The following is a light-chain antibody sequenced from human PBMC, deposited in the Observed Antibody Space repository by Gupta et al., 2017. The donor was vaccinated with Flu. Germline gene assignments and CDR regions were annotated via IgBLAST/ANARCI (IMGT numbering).Light chain of an antibody. J-gene: IGKJ1*01. CDR1: QSVSNN. V-gene: IGKV3-15*01. Sequence: EIVMTQSPATLSLSLGERGTLSCRASQSVSNNLAWYQQKPGQAPRLLIYGASTRATGIPARFVGSGSGTEFTLTITNLQSEDLAIYYCQHYNNAPPSTFGQGTKVEI. CDR3: QHYNNAPPST. CDR2: GAS.